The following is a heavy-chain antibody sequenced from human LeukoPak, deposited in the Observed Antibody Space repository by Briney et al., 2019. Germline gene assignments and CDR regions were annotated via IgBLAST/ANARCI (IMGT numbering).Heavy chain of an antibody. CDR2: INPSSSST. CDR3: ARNLILGQLDGGMDY. Sequence: GASVKVSCKASGYTFTSYYMHWVRQAPGQGLEWMGIINPSSSSTTYAQKFQGRLTMTRDTSTSTVYMELSSLRSEDTAVYYCARNLILGQLDGGMDYWGQGTLVTVSS. J-gene: IGHJ4*02. CDR1: GYTFTSYY. D-gene: IGHD6-6*01. V-gene: IGHV1-46*01.